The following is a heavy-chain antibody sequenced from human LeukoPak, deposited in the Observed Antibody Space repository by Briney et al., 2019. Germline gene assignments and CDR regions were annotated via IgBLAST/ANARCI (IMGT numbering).Heavy chain of an antibody. CDR3: AKGSGGGAWAFDY. Sequence: GGSLRLSCAASGFSFGRSAMTWARQAPGKGLEWVASISRTGDDKYHADSLKGRFTISRDNSKETLYLQMTSVRTEDTGIYYCAKGSGGGAWAFDYWGQGTLVTV. D-gene: IGHD2-21*02. CDR2: ISRTGDDK. V-gene: IGHV3-23*01. CDR1: GFSFGRSA. J-gene: IGHJ4*02.